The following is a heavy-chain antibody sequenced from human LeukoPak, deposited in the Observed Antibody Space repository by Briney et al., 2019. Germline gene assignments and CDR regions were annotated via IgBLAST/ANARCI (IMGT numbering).Heavy chain of an antibody. J-gene: IGHJ4*02. Sequence: PSETLSLTCTVSGGSINSYYWSWIRQPPGKGLEWVSVIYSGGSTYYADSVKGRFTISRDSSKNTLYLQMNSLRAEDTAVYYCARDQFAFGLFDYWGQGTLVTVSS. D-gene: IGHD3/OR15-3a*01. V-gene: IGHV3-53*01. CDR1: GGSINSYY. CDR3: ARDQFAFGLFDY. CDR2: IYSGGST.